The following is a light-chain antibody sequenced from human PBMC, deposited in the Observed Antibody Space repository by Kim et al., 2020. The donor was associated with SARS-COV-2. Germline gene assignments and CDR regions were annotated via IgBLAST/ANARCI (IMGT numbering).Light chain of an antibody. CDR1: SSD. J-gene: IGLJ2*01. Sequence: ASVSPGKSVTISCTGPSSDVSWFQQHPGTAPKLMIYDVSKRPSGVPDRFSGSKSGNTASLTVSGLQAEDEAVYYCSSYAGNNNWIFGGGTQLTVL. V-gene: IGLV2-8*01. CDR3: SSYAGNNNWI. CDR2: DVS.